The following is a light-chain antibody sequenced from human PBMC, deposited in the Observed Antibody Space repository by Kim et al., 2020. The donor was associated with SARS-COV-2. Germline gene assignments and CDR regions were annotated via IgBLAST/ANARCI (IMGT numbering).Light chain of an antibody. CDR3: SAWDSSLSAWV. CDR2: RNN. J-gene: IGLJ2*01. V-gene: IGLV10-54*01. CDR1: SNNVGYQG. Sequence: RQTATLTCTGNSNNVGYQGAVWLQQHQGHPPKLLSYRNNNRPSGISERLSASRSGNTASLTITGLQPEDEADYYCSAWDSSLSAWVFGGGTKLTVL.